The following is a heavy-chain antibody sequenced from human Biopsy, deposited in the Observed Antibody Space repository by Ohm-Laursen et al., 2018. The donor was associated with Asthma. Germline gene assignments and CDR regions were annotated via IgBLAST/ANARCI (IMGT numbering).Heavy chain of an antibody. CDR2: ITFDGSTQ. J-gene: IGHJ4*02. V-gene: IGHV3-30-3*01. CDR1: GTHFGSYN. CDR3: SKDTLGYYFDI. D-gene: IGHD6-13*01. Sequence: SLRLSCAASGTHFGSYNMHWARQAPGKGLEWVAVITFDGSTQHYGDSVKGRFTISRDNSKNMLFLQMNSLRAEDTAVYYCSKDTLGYYFDIWGQGTQVAVSS.